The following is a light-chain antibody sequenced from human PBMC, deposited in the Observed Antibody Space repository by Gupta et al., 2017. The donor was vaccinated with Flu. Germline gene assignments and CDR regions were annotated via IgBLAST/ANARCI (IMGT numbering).Light chain of an antibody. V-gene: IGLV1-44*01. Sequence: SVLTQPPSASGTPGQRVTISCSGSTSNIGSNTVNWYQQLPGTAPKLIIYYNDQRHSGHPDRFSGSKGGPPGGMAVIGLRVGDEGDYYCAAWEDSLDGLYVFGTGTKVSVL. CDR3: AAWEDSLDGLYV. J-gene: IGLJ1*01. CDR1: TSNIGSNT. CDR2: YND.